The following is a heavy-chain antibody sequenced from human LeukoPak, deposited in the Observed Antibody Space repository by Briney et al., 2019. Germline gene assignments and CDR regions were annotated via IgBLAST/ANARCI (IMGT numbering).Heavy chain of an antibody. D-gene: IGHD3-22*01. CDR3: ARASSGPAIYYFDY. Sequence: GESLKISCKGSGYSFSSYWIGWVRQVPGKGLQWMGIIYPGDSDTRYSPSFQGQVTISADKSISTAYLQWSSLKASDTAMYYCARASSGPAIYYFDYWGQGTLVTVSS. V-gene: IGHV5-51*01. J-gene: IGHJ4*02. CDR2: IYPGDSDT. CDR1: GYSFSSYW.